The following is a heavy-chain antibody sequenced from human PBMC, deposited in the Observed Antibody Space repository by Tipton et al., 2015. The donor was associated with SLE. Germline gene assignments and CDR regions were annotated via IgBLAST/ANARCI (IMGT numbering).Heavy chain of an antibody. CDR1: GFTFSDYY. CDR3: ARYKTSSYGMDV. Sequence: GSLRLSCAASGFTFSDYYMSWIRQAPGKGLEWVSYISSSSSYTNYADSVKGRFTISRDNAKNSLYLQMNSLRAEDTAVYYCARYKTSSYGMDVWGQGTTVTVSS. V-gene: IGHV3-11*03. J-gene: IGHJ6*02. D-gene: IGHD1-14*01. CDR2: ISSSSSYT.